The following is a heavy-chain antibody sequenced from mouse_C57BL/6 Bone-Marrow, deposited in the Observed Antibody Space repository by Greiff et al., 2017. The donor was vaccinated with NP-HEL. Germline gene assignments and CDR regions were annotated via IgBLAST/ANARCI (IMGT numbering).Heavy chain of an antibody. V-gene: IGHV1-64*01. J-gene: IGHJ1*03. CDR3: ARHGSSCYWYFDV. CDR1: GYTFTSYW. CDR2: IHPNSGST. D-gene: IGHD1-1*01. Sequence: QVQLQQPGAELVKPGASAKLSCKASGYTFTSYWMHWVKQRPGQGLEWIGMIHPNSGSTNYNEKFKSKATLTVDKSSSTAYMQLSSLTSEDSAVYYCARHGSSCYWYFDVWGTGTTVTVSS.